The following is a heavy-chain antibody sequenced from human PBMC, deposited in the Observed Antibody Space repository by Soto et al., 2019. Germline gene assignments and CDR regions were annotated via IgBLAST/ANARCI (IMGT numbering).Heavy chain of an antibody. CDR1: GFSVSSKY. J-gene: IGHJ6*04. CDR3: TRDDVHFNGDRYYGVPMDV. V-gene: IGHV3-66*01. D-gene: IGHD2-8*01. Sequence: ESGGDLVQPGGSLRLSCAASGFSVSSKYMSWVRQAPGKGLEWVSLIQSGGTPYYAGAVKGRFTISIDYSENTLFLQMNSLRVEDTAVYYCTRDDVHFNGDRYYGVPMDVWGKGTTVTVSA. CDR2: IQSGGTP.